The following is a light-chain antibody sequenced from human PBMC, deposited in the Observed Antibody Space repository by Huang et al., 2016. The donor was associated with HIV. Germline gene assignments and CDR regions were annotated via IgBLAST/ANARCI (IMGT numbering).Light chain of an antibody. CDR1: QSIGRW. J-gene: IGKJ2*01. CDR2: EAA. V-gene: IGKV1-5*03. CDR3: QQYNLYSFT. Sequence: IQLTQSPSTLSASVGDRVTITFRASQSIGRWLAWYQQKPGKAPQLLIYEAASLASGVPSGFSGSGSETEFTLTISTLQPDDSATYYCQQYNLYSFTFGQGTKLEIK.